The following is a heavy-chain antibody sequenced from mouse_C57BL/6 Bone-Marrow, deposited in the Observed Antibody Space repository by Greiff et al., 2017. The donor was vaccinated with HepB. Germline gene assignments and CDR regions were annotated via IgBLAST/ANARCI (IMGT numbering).Heavy chain of an antibody. CDR2: INPYNGGT. CDR3: ARGYGYSFAY. J-gene: IGHJ3*01. D-gene: IGHD2-2*01. CDR1: GYTFTDYY. Sequence: EVQRVESGPVLVKPGASVKMSCKASGYTFTDYYMNWVKQSHGKSLEWIGVINPYNGGTSYNQKFKGKATLTVDKSSSTAYMELNSLTSEDSAVYYCARGYGYSFAYWGQGTLVTVSA. V-gene: IGHV1-19*01.